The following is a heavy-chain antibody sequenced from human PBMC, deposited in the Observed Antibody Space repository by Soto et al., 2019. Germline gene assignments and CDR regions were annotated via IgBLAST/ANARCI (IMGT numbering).Heavy chain of an antibody. D-gene: IGHD6-13*01. V-gene: IGHV1-69*08. CDR3: ARDMAAAGSLFDY. CDR1: RGTFSSYT. Sequence: QVQLVQSGAEVKKPGSSVKVSCKASRGTFSSYTISWVRQAPGQGLEWMGRIIPILGIANYAQKFQGRVTITADKSTSTAYMELSSLRSEDTAVYYCARDMAAAGSLFDYWGQGTLVTVSS. J-gene: IGHJ4*02. CDR2: IIPILGIA.